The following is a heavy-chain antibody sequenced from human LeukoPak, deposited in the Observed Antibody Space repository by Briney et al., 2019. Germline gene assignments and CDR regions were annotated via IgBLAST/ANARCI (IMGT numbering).Heavy chain of an antibody. CDR1: GFTFSSYS. Sequence: GGSLRLSCAASGFTFSSYSMNWVRQAPGKGLEWVSSISSSSSYIYYADSVKGRFTISRDNANNSLYLQTNSLRAEDTAVYYCARDLYSGSYYVNYIDVWGKGTTVTVS. D-gene: IGHD1-26*01. V-gene: IGHV3-21*01. J-gene: IGHJ6*03. CDR3: ARDLYSGSYYVNYIDV. CDR2: ISSSSSYI.